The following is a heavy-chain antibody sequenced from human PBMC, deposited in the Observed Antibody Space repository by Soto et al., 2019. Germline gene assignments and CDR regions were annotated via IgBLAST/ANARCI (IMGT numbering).Heavy chain of an antibody. Sequence: GGSLRLSCAASGFTFSNYGMHWVRQTPGKGLEWVAVISYDGSHQFYTDSVKGRFTISRDNSKNTLYLQMNSLKTEDTAMYYCAKDPKWCTIGSHFLDNWFDPWGQGTLVTV. V-gene: IGHV3-30*18. CDR3: AKDPKWCTIGSHFLDNWFDP. CDR2: ISYDGSHQ. CDR1: GFTFSNYG. J-gene: IGHJ5*02. D-gene: IGHD2-8*01.